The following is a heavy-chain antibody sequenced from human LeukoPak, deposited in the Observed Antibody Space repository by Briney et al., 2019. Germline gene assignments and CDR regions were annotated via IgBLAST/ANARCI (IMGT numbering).Heavy chain of an antibody. CDR2: IYYSGST. D-gene: IGHD2-15*01. V-gene: IGHV4-59*01. Sequence: PSETLSLTCTVSGGSISSYYWSWIRQPPGKGLEWIGYIYYSGSTNYNPSLKGRVTISVDTSKNQFSLKLSSVTAADTAVYYCARGRDVVVVAATPGYYYYMDVWGKGTTVTVSS. CDR1: GGSISSYY. J-gene: IGHJ6*03. CDR3: ARGRDVVVVAATPGYYYYMDV.